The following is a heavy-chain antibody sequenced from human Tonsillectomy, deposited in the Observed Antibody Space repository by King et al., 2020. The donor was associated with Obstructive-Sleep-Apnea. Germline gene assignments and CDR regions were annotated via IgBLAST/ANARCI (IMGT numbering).Heavy chain of an antibody. J-gene: IGHJ4*02. Sequence: QLVQSGAEVKKPGASVKVSCKASGYTFTAYYIHWVRQAPGQGLEWMGWISPNSGATIYAQKFQDRVTMTRDTSITTAYMDLSRLRSDDTAIYYCARDMSAYDSTSPAYWGQGTLVTVSS. CDR3: ARDMSAYDSTSPAY. D-gene: IGHD3-10*01. CDR1: GYTFTAYY. V-gene: IGHV1-2*02. CDR2: ISPNSGAT.